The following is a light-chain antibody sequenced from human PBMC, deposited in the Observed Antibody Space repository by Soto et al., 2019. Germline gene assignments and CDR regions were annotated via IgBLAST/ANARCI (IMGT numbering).Light chain of an antibody. CDR1: QDISDY. Sequence: DIQLTQSPSFLSASVGDRVTITCRASQDISDYLAWYQQRPGKAPKLLIYAASTLQSGVPPRFSGSGSGTDFTLTISSLQPEDFATYYCQQYNIYPTFGQGTRLEIK. CDR2: AAS. V-gene: IGKV1-9*01. J-gene: IGKJ5*01. CDR3: QQYNIYPT.